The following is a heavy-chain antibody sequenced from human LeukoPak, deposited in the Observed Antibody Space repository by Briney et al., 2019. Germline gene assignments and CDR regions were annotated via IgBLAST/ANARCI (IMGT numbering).Heavy chain of an antibody. D-gene: IGHD6-6*01. V-gene: IGHV4-4*07. CDR2: IYTSGST. CDR1: GDSISGFY. J-gene: IGHJ4*02. Sequence: SETLSLTCTVSGDSISGFYWSWIRQAAGKGLEWIGHIYTSGSTNYNPSLQSRVTMSVDMSKNQFSLKLRSVTAADTAVYYCARAQAYSTSSPFDYWGQGTLVTVSS. CDR3: ARAQAYSTSSPFDY.